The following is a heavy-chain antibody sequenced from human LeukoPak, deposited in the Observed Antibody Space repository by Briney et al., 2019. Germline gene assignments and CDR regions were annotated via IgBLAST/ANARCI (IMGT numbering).Heavy chain of an antibody. CDR1: GGSFSGYY. J-gene: IGHJ4*02. Sequence: SETLSLTCAVYGGSFSGYYWSWIRQPPGKGLEWIGEINHSGSTNYNPSLKSRVTISVDTSKNQFSLKLSSVTAADTAVYYCARGRSVLPLKNDTSLVLYPFDYWGQGTLVTVSS. CDR2: INHSGST. V-gene: IGHV4-34*01. CDR3: ARGRSVLPLKNDTSLVLYPFDY. D-gene: IGHD2-8*02.